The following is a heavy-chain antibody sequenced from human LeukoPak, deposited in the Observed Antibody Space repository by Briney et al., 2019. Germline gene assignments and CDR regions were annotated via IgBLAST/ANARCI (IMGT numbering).Heavy chain of an antibody. J-gene: IGHJ4*02. CDR2: ISSGSSSI. D-gene: IGHD4-11*01. CDR3: AKEYSNYEFDH. CDR1: GFSFSSYS. V-gene: IGHV3-21*04. Sequence: GGSLRLSCAASGFSFSSYSMNWVRQAPGKGLEWVSSISSGSSSINYADSVKGRFTISRDNSKNTLYLQMNSLRAEDTAVYYCAKEYSNYEFDHWGQGTLVTVSS.